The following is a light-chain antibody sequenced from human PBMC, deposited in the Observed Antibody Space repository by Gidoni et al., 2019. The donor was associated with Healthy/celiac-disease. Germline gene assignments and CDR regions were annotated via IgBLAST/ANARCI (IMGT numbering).Light chain of an antibody. V-gene: IGKV3-20*01. CDR1: QSVTSSY. J-gene: IGKJ5*01. CDR3: QQYGSSHLVT. CDR2: GAS. Sequence: EIVYTQSPGTLSVSPGERATLSCRASQSVTSSYLAWYQQKPGQAPRLLIYGASSRATGIPNRFRGSGSGTDFTLTISRLEPEDFAVYYCQQYGSSHLVTFGQGTRLEIK.